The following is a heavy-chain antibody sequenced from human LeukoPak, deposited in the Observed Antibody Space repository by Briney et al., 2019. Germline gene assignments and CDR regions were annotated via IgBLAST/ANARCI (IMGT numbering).Heavy chain of an antibody. V-gene: IGHV3-21*01. CDR1: GFSFSSHT. CDR3: ARLEALAPDH. D-gene: IGHD6-6*01. Sequence: PGGSLRLSCAASGFSFSSHTINWVRQAPGKGLEWVSSISSSGSSIYYADSLRGRFTISRDNAKNSLFLQMHSLRAEDTAVYYCARLEALAPDHWGQGTLVTVSS. J-gene: IGHJ4*02. CDR2: ISSSGSSI.